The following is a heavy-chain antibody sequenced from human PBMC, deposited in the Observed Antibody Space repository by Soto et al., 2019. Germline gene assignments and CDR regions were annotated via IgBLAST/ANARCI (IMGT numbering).Heavy chain of an antibody. CDR2: IYYLGST. J-gene: IGHJ4*02. CDR1: GGSMIEYF. V-gene: IGHV4-59*01. D-gene: IGHD3-10*01. Sequence: PSETLSLTCIVSGGSMIEYFWSWSRQSPGKGLEWIGYIYYLGSTDYNPSLKSRVTISVDTSKRQFSLRLTSVTAADTAVYYCARDGYDGSGSPYPAYWGPGTQVTVSS. CDR3: ARDGYDGSGSPYPAY.